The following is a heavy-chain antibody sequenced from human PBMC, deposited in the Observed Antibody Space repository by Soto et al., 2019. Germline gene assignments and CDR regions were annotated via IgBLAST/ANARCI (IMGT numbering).Heavy chain of an antibody. CDR2: IYPGDSDT. CDR3: QRKARNNGAFDI. CDR1: GFRFSDYW. J-gene: IGHJ3*02. Sequence: VESLKISCKASGFRFSDYWIGWVRQMSGEGLEWLGNIYPGDSDTRYDPSLQGQVTISADRSINTAFLQWTSLKASDTAIYYCQRKARNNGAFDIWGQGTMVTVSS. D-gene: IGHD1-20*01. V-gene: IGHV5-51*01.